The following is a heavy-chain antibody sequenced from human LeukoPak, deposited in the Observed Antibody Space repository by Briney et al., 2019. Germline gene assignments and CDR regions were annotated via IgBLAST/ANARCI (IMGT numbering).Heavy chain of an antibody. CDR2: IYYSGST. V-gene: IGHV4-31*03. CDR3: ARQDDSSGYYRFDY. Sequence: SETLSLTYTVSGGSISSGAYYWSWIRQHPGKGLEWIGYIYYSGSTYYNPSLKSRVTISVDTSKNQLSLKLSSVTAADTAVYYCARQDDSSGYYRFDYWGQGTLVTVSS. J-gene: IGHJ4*02. CDR1: GGSISSGAYY. D-gene: IGHD3-22*01.